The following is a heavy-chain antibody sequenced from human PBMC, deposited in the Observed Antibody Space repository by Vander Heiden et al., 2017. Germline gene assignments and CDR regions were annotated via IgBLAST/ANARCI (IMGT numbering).Heavy chain of an antibody. CDR3: ARDGDIAAAAYGFDY. D-gene: IGHD6-13*01. Sequence: QVQLVESGGGVVQPGRSLRLSCAASGFTSSSSGMHWVRTAPGKGLEWVAVISYDGSNKYYADSVKGRFTISRDNSKNTLYLQMNSLRAEDTAVYYCARDGDIAAAAYGFDYWGQGTLVTVSS. CDR1: GFTSSSSG. J-gene: IGHJ4*02. CDR2: ISYDGSNK. V-gene: IGHV3-30-3*01.